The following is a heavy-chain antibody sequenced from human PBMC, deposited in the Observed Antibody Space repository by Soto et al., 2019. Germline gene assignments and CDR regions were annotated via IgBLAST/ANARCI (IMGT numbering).Heavy chain of an antibody. V-gene: IGHV3-30*18. CDR1: GFTLSNYG. J-gene: IGHJ3*01. Sequence: PGGSLRLSCAAYGFTLSNYGMPWVRQAPGKGLEWVALISDDGTNKYFVDSVKGRFTISRDNSRNMVYLQMNRLRAEDTAVYYCAKDYRGSSKVFDFCGQGTLVT. D-gene: IGHD2-2*01. CDR2: ISDDGTNK. CDR3: AKDYRGSSKVFDF.